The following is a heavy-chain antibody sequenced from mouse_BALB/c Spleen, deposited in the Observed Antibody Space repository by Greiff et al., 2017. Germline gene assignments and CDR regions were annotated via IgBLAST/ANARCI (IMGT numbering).Heavy chain of an antibody. Sequence: QVQLQQSGAELVKPGTSVKLSCKASGYNFTSYWINWVKLRPGQGLEWIGDIYPGSGSTNYNEKFKSKATLTVDTSSSTAYMQLSSLASEDSALYYCARQRGLAYWGQGTLVTVSA. D-gene: IGHD3-1*01. CDR1: GYNFTSYW. CDR2: IYPGSGST. J-gene: IGHJ3*01. CDR3: ARQRGLAY. V-gene: IGHV1-55*01.